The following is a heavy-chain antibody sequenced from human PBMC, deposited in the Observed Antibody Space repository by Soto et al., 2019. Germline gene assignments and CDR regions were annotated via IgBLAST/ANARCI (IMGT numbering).Heavy chain of an antibody. V-gene: IGHV3-48*02. J-gene: IGHJ6*02. Sequence: GGSLRLSCAASGFTFSSYSMNWVRQAPGKGLEWVSYISSSSSTIYYADSVKGRFTISRDNAKNSLYLQMNSLRDEDTAVYYCASTGSRSSSSLGYYYYYGMDVWGQGTTVTVSS. CDR3: ASTGSRSSSSLGYYYYYGMDV. CDR1: GFTFSSYS. CDR2: ISSSSSTI. D-gene: IGHD3-10*01.